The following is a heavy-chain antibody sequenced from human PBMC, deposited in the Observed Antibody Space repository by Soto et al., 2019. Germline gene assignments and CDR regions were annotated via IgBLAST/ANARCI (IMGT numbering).Heavy chain of an antibody. CDR2: IYWDDDK. J-gene: IGHJ2*01. V-gene: IGHV2-5*02. CDR1: GFSLSTSGVG. CDR3: AHRRPIQSKDHWYFDL. Sequence: QITLKESGPTLVKPTQTLTLTCTFSGFSLSTSGVGVGWIRQPPGKALEWLALIYWDDDKRYSPSLKSRLTITKDTSKNQVVLTMTNMDPVDTATYYCAHRRPIQSKDHWYFDLWGRGTLVTVSS.